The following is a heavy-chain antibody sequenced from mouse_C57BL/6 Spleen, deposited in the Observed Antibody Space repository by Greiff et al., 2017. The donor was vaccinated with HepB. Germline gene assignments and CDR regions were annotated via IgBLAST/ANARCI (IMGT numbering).Heavy chain of an antibody. Sequence: EVKVEESGGGLVKPGGSLKLSCAASGFTFSDYGMHWVRQAPEKGLEWVAYISSGSSTIYYADTVKGRFTISRDNAKNTLFLQMTSLRSEDTAMYYCARTSYYGYDDYWGQGTTLTVSS. CDR2: ISSGSSTI. V-gene: IGHV5-17*01. CDR3: ARTSYYGYDDY. J-gene: IGHJ2*01. CDR1: GFTFSDYG. D-gene: IGHD2-9*01.